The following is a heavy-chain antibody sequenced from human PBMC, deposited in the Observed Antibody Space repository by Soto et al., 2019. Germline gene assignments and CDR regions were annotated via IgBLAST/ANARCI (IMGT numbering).Heavy chain of an antibody. CDR2: ISGSSSYI. D-gene: IGHD3-10*01. Sequence: GGSLRLSCAASGFTFSTYSMNWVRQAPGKGLEWVSSISGSSSYIMYADSVKGRFTISRDNANNSLYLQMNSLRAEDTAVYFCPPDKHSLLSNCFDTWGQGTLVTVSS. J-gene: IGHJ5*02. CDR1: GFTFSTYS. V-gene: IGHV3-21*01. CDR3: PPDKHSLLSNCFDT.